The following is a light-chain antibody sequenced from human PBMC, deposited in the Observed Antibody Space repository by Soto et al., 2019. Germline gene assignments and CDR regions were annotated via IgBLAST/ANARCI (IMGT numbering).Light chain of an antibody. CDR3: LHVANFPLT. J-gene: IGKJ1*01. CDR2: AAS. Sequence: DIQMTQSPSSVSASIGDSVTITCRASQNIGNRLAWFQQKPGKTPNLLIEAASTLEIGVPSTFSGSGSGTEFSLTISSLGPEDFETYYCLHVANFPLTFGQGTKVDI. CDR1: QNIGNR. V-gene: IGKV1-12*01.